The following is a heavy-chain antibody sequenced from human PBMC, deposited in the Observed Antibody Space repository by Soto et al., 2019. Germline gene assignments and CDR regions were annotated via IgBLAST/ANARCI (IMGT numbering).Heavy chain of an antibody. CDR2: IYYSGST. Sequence: PSETLSLTCTVSGGSISSYYWSWIRQPPGKGLEWIGYIYYSGSTNYNPSLKSRVTMSVDTSKNQFSLRLSSVTAADTAVYYCARFTVYFSDPDAFYTLRDYLFDYWGQGTLVTVSS. CDR3: ARFTVYFSDPDAFYTLRDYLFDY. CDR1: GGSISSYY. D-gene: IGHD3-16*01. J-gene: IGHJ4*02. V-gene: IGHV4-59*01.